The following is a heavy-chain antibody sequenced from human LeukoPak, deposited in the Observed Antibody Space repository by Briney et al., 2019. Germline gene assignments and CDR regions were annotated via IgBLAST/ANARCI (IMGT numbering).Heavy chain of an antibody. CDR3: ARRGYHDSSGYDY. J-gene: IGHJ4*02. D-gene: IGHD3-22*01. V-gene: IGHV3-7*01. CDR2: IKQDGSEE. Sequence: PGGSLRLSCAGSGFTVSSYWMSWVRQAPGKGLEWVANIKQDGSEEYYLDSVKGRFTISRGNAKSSLYLQMNSLRAEDTAVYYCARRGYHDSSGYDYWGQGTLVTVSS. CDR1: GFTVSSYW.